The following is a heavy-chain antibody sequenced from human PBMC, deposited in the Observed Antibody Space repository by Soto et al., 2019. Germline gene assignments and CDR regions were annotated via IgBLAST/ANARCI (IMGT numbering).Heavy chain of an antibody. CDR1: GGSISSYY. D-gene: IGHD5-18*01. J-gene: IGHJ5*02. CDR2: IYYSGST. CDR3: ARDKATAMVRGVSWFDP. V-gene: IGHV4-59*01. Sequence: SETLSLTCTVSGGSISSYYWSWIRQPPGKGLEWIGYIYYSGSTNYNPSLKSRVTISVDTSKNQFSLKLSSVTAADTAVYCCARDKATAMVRGVSWFDPWGQGTLVTVSS.